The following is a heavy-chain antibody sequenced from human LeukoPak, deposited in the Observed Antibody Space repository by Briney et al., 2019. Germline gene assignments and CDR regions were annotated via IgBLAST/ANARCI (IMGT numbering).Heavy chain of an antibody. V-gene: IGHV3-7*01. D-gene: IGHD3-22*01. CDR3: ARDCSASSSDYYPLGY. J-gene: IGHJ4*02. CDR1: GFTVSSYW. Sequence: GGSLRLSCAASGFTVSSYWMTWVRQAPGKGLEWVANIKQDGSEKYYVDSVEGRFTISRDNAKNSLYLQMNSLRVEDTALYYCARDCSASSSDYYPLGYWGQGTLVTVSS. CDR2: IKQDGSEK.